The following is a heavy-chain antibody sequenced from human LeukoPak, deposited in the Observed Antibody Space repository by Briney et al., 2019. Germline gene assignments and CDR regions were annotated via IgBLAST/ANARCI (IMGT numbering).Heavy chain of an antibody. Sequence: PGGSLRLSCAASGFTFSSYAITWVRQAPGKGLEWVSSIRSTGDSTFYADSVKGRFTISRDNSKNTVYLLMNSLRTEDTAVYYSGRSRRINASLYYYMDVWGKGTTVTVSS. V-gene: IGHV3-23*01. CDR1: GFTFSSYA. CDR2: IRSTGDST. J-gene: IGHJ6*03. CDR3: GRSRRINASLYYYMDV. D-gene: IGHD2-15*01.